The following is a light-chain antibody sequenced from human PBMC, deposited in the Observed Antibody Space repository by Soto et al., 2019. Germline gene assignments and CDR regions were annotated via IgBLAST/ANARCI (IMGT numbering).Light chain of an antibody. J-gene: IGKJ1*01. CDR3: QEYFQWPPGM. V-gene: IGKV3-15*01. Sequence: EIVVTQSPATLSASPGERVTLTCRASQFVSTRLAWYQQRPGQVPRLLIYDAYTRALGISARFSGSGSGTEFTLTISSLQSEDFALYYCQEYFQWPPGMFGPGNKV. CDR2: DAY. CDR1: QFVSTR.